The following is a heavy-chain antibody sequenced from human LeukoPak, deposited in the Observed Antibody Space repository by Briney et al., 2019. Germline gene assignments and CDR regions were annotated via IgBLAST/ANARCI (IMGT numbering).Heavy chain of an antibody. CDR3: ARGGGRTTHHLDLDY. Sequence: SETLSLTCTVSGGPISSYYWLWIRQPPGKGLEWIGYIYYSGSTNYNASLNSRVTISVDTSKHQFYLNLSSVTASDTAADCCARGGGRTTHHLDLDYWGQGTLVTVSS. CDR1: GGPISSYY. J-gene: IGHJ4*02. V-gene: IGHV4-59*01. CDR2: IYYSGST. D-gene: IGHD1-1*01.